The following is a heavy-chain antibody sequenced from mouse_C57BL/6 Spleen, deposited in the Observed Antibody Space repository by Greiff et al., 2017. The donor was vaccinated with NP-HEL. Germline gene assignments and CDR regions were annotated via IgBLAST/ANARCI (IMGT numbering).Heavy chain of an antibody. CDR3: ARHGFAY. CDR2: ISNGGGST. CDR1: GFTFSDYY. Sequence: DVMLVESGGGLVQPGGSLKLSCAASGFTFSDYYMYWVRQTPEKRLEWVAYISNGGGSTYYPDTVKGRFTISRDNAKNTLYLQMSRLKSEDTAMYYCARHGFAYWGQGTLVTVSA. V-gene: IGHV5-12*01. J-gene: IGHJ3*01.